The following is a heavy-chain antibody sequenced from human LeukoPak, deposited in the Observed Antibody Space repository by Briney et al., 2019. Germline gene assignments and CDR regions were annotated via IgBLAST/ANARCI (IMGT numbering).Heavy chain of an antibody. CDR3: ARGHRGSGY. J-gene: IGHJ4*02. CDR1: GFTFSSYW. CDR2: IKQDGSEI. Sequence: PGGSLRLPCAASGFTFSSYWMSWVRQAPGKGLEWVANIKQDGSEIFYADSVKGRFTISRDNARNSLYLQMNSLRAEDTALYYCARGHRGSGYWGQGTLVTVSS. V-gene: IGHV3-7*01. D-gene: IGHD2-21*01.